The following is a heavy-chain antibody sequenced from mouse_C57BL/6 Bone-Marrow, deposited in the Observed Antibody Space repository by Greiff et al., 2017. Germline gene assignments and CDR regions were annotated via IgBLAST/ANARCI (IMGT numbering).Heavy chain of an antibody. V-gene: IGHV14-1*01. Sequence: VQLQQSGAELVRPGASVKLSCTASGFNIKDYYMHWVKPRPEQGLEWIGRIDPEDGDTEYAPKFQGKATMTADTSSNTAYLKLSSLTSGDTAVDYCTSYYGSSAYWYFDVGGRGTTVTVSA. CDR3: TSYYGSSAYWYFDV. J-gene: IGHJ1*03. CDR1: GFNIKDYY. D-gene: IGHD1-1*01. CDR2: IDPEDGDT.